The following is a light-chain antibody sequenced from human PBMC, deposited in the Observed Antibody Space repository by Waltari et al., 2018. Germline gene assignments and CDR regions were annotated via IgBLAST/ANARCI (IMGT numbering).Light chain of an antibody. CDR2: DVN. V-gene: IGLV2-8*01. J-gene: IGLJ3*02. CDR3: GSYADTSTWV. Sequence: QSVLTQPPSASGSPGQSVTIPCPGSSSDVGGYNSVSWYQRHPGKAPKLMIYDVNKRPSGVPDRFSGSKSGNTASLTVSGLQVEDEGDYYCGSYADTSTWVFGGGTSLTVL. CDR1: SSDVGGYNS.